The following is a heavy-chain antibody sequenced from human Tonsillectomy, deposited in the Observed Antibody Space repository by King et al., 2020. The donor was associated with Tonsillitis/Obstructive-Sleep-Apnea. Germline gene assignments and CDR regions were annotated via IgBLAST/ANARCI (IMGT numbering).Heavy chain of an antibody. CDR2: IIPLFGSA. D-gene: IGHD2-8*01. CDR3: AGNNDRLIYYYLDV. Sequence: VQLVESGAEVKKPGSSVKVSCKASGGTFSNYAISWVRQAPGQGLEWMGGIIPLFGSAQYAQKFQGRVTITADASTTTADMELSSLRSEDTAVYYSAGNNDRLIYYYLDVWGKGTTVTVSS. CDR1: GGTFSNYA. V-gene: IGHV1-69*01. J-gene: IGHJ6*03.